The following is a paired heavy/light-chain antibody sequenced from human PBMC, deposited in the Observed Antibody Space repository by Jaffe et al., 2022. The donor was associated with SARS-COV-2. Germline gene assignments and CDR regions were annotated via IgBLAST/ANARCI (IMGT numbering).Light chain of an antibody. V-gene: IGLV3-25*03. Sequence: SYELTQPPSVSVSPGQTARITCSADALPKQYAYWYQQKPGQAPVLVIYKDSERPSGIPERFSGSSSGTTVTLTISGVQAEDEADYYCQSADSSGTYPVFGGGTKLTVL. CDR2: KDS. CDR3: QSADSSGTYPV. J-gene: IGLJ3*02. CDR1: ALPKQY.
Heavy chain of an antibody. CDR1: GYSISSGYY. D-gene: IGHD5-12*01. CDR2: IYHSGST. V-gene: IGHV4-38-2*02. Sequence: QVQLQESGPGLVKPSETLSLTCTVSGYSISSGYYWGWIRQPPGKGLEWIGSIYHSGSTYYNPSLKSRVTISVDTSKNQFSLKLSSVTAADTAVYYCARVTRWGGYSGYDRGYSYGYLGYYFDYWGQGTLVTVSS. J-gene: IGHJ4*02. CDR3: ARVTRWGGYSGYDRGYSYGYLGYYFDY.